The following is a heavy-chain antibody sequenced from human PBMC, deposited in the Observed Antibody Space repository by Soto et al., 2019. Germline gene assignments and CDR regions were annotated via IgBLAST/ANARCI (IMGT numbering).Heavy chain of an antibody. CDR2: IRSKAYGGTT. J-gene: IGHJ6*02. V-gene: IGHV3-49*03. CDR1: GFTFGDYA. Sequence: PGGSLRLSCTASGFTFGDYAMSWFRQAPGKGLEWVGFIRSKAYGGTTEYAASVKGRFTISRDDSKSIAYLQMNSLKTEDTAVYYCTRGCSSTSCHYYYYYGMDVWGQGTTVTVSS. CDR3: TRGCSSTSCHYYYYYGMDV. D-gene: IGHD2-2*01.